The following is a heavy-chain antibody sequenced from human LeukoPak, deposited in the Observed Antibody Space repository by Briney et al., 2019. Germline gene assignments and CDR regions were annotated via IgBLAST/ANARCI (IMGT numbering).Heavy chain of an antibody. CDR1: GYTFTSYA. J-gene: IGHJ6*02. V-gene: IGHV7-4-1*02. CDR3: ARVTYYDILTDSGDYGMDV. D-gene: IGHD3-9*01. CDR2: INTNTGNP. Sequence: ASVKVSCKASGYTFTSYAMNWVRQAPGQGLEWMGWINTNTGNPTYAQGFTGRFVFSLDTSVSTAYLRISSLKAEDTAVYYCARVTYYDILTDSGDYGMDVWGQGTTVTVSS.